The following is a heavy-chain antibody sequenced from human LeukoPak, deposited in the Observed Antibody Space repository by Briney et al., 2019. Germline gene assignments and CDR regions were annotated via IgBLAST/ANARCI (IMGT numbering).Heavy chain of an antibody. CDR1: GGSISSYY. D-gene: IGHD1-26*01. Sequence: PSETLSLTCTVYGGSISSYYWSWIRQPAGKGLEWIGRIYTSGSTNYNPSLKSRVTMSVDTSKNQFSLKLSSVTAADTAVYYCASRISSIVGATIRAFDIWGQGTMVTVSS. CDR2: IYTSGST. V-gene: IGHV4-4*07. J-gene: IGHJ3*02. CDR3: ASRISSIVGATIRAFDI.